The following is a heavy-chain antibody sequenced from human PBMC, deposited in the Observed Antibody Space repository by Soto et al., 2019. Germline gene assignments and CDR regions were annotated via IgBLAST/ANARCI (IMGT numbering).Heavy chain of an antibody. D-gene: IGHD2-21*01. CDR3: ARGRSVIDHDDFEY. Sequence: SLRLSCAASGFTFSSYSMHWVRQAPGKGLEWVAAMSFDGNSKYFADSVKGRFTISRDNSKNTLSLQMNSLGADDSAVYYCARGRSVIDHDDFEYWGQGTLVTVSS. CDR1: GFTFSSYS. J-gene: IGHJ4*02. CDR2: MSFDGNSK. V-gene: IGHV3-30-3*01.